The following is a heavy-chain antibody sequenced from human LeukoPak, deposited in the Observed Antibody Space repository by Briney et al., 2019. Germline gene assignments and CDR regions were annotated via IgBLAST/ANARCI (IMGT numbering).Heavy chain of an antibody. J-gene: IGHJ6*03. D-gene: IGHD5-12*01. CDR2: ISSSSSYI. CDR1: GFTFSSYS. V-gene: IGHV3-21*01. CDR3: ARDNGYGGSGYDSYYYMDV. Sequence: GGSLRLSCAASGFTFSSYSMNWVRQAPGKGLEWVSSISSSSSYIYYADSVKGRFTISRDNAKNSLYLQMNSLRAEDTAVYYCARDNGYGGSGYDSYYYMDVWGKGTTVTVSS.